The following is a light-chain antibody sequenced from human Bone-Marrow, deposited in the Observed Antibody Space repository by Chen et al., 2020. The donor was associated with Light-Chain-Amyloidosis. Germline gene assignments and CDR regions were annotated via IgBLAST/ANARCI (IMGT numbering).Light chain of an antibody. CDR3: QVWDRSSDRPV. CDR2: DDS. CDR1: NIGSTS. V-gene: IGLV3-21*02. J-gene: IGLJ3*02. Sequence: SYVLTQPSSVSVAPGQTATIACGGNNIGSTSVYWYQQTPGQAPLLVVYDDSDRPSGIPERVSGSNAGNTATLTSSRVEAGDEADYYCQVWDRSSDRPVFGGGTKLTVL.